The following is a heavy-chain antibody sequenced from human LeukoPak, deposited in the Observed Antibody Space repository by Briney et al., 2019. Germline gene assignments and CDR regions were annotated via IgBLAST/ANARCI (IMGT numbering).Heavy chain of an antibody. J-gene: IGHJ4*02. CDR1: GGSINTYY. Sequence: SETLSLTCTVSGGSINTYYWSWIRQPPGKGLEWIGYIYNSGSINYNPSLKSRVTISEDTSKNQFSLKMSSVTAADTAVYYCASPRKGYYDILTGYYGFDYWGQGTLVIVSS. CDR3: ASPRKGYYDILTGYYGFDY. D-gene: IGHD3-9*01. V-gene: IGHV4-59*01. CDR2: IYNSGSI.